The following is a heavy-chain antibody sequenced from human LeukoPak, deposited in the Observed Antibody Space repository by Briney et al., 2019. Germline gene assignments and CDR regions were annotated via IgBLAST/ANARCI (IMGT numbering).Heavy chain of an antibody. Sequence: PSETLSLTCTVSGGSISSSSYYWGWIRQPPGKGLEWIGSIYYSGSTYYNPSLKSRVTISVDTSKNQFSLKLSSVTAADTAVYYCARRVVVPASVGAFDIWGRGTMVTVSS. V-gene: IGHV4-39*01. CDR2: IYYSGST. CDR3: ARRVVVPASVGAFDI. D-gene: IGHD2-2*01. J-gene: IGHJ3*02. CDR1: GGSISSSSYY.